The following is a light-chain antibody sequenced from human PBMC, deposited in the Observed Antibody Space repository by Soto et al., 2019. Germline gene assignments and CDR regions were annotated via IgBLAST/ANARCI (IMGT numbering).Light chain of an antibody. V-gene: IGLV2-8*01. J-gene: IGLJ2*01. CDR3: SSYAGSKNVV. CDR2: EVT. Sequence: QSVLTQPPSASGSPGQSVTISCTGTSSDVGGYNYVSWYQQHPGKAPKLMLYEVTKRPSGVPDRFSGSKSGNTASLTVSGLQAEDEADYYCSSYAGSKNVVFGGGTQLTVL. CDR1: SSDVGGYNY.